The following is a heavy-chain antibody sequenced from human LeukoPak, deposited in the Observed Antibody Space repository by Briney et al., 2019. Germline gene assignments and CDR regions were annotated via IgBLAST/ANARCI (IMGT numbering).Heavy chain of an antibody. J-gene: IGHJ4*02. Sequence: SETLSLTCTVSGGSISSSSYYWGWLRQPPGKGLEWIGSIYYSGSTYYNPSLKSRVTISVDTSKNQFSMKLSSVTAADTAVYYCARGRVVRGVMAYWGQGTLVTVSS. CDR2: IYYSGST. D-gene: IGHD3-10*01. V-gene: IGHV4-39*01. CDR3: ARGRVVRGVMAY. CDR1: GGSISSSSYY.